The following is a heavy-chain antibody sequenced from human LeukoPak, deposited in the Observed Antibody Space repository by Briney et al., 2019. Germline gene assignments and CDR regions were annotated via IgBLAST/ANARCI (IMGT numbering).Heavy chain of an antibody. CDR2: INSDGSST. Sequence: PGGSLRLSCAASGFTFSSYWMHWVRQAPGKGLVWVSHINSDGSSTTYADSVKGRFTISRDNAKNTLYLQMNSLRAEDTAVYYCARVLPAQYYFYGMDVWGQGTTVTVSS. J-gene: IGHJ6*02. CDR3: ARVLPAQYYFYGMDV. V-gene: IGHV3-74*01. CDR1: GFTFSSYW.